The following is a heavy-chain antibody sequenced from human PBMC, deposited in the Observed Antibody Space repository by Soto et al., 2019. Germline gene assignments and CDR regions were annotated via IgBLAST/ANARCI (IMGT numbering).Heavy chain of an antibody. CDR2: IYPGDSDT. CDR3: ARLPQFLCFGALTSRAYHFNS. Sequence: PGGSLNPYCSGSGYRFSTYWIAWVRQMPGKGLEWMGIIYPGDSDTRDSPSFQGQVTISADTSTKTAYLQWSSLTASDTAISYCARLPQFLCFGALTSRAYHFNSWGPGTLVTVSS. D-gene: IGHD3-10*01. V-gene: IGHV5-51*01. J-gene: IGHJ4*02. CDR1: GYRFSTYW.